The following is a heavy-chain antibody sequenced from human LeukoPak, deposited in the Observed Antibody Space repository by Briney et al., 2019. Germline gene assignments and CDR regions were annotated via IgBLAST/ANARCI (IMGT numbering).Heavy chain of an antibody. CDR1: GFTFTRYW. J-gene: IGHJ4*02. Sequence: GGSLRLSCAASGFTFTRYWMSWVRQAPGKGLVWVSRIDSDGSSTSYADSVKGRFTVSRDNAKNTLYLQMNSLRAEDTGVYYCASERWLQYWGQGTLVTVSS. V-gene: IGHV3-74*01. CDR2: IDSDGSST. D-gene: IGHD5-24*01. CDR3: ASERWLQY.